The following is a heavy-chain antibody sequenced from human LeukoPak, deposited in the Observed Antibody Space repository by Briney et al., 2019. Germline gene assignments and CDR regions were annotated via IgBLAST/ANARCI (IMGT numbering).Heavy chain of an antibody. CDR2: IRDDGGEI. Sequence: PGGSLRLSCEASGFTFSSYWMSWVRQAPGEGLEWVANIRDDGGEIYYVDSVKGRFTIYRDNAKSSLFLQMNSLRAEDAAVYYCARDKPRGSYYGSIFDSWGQGTLVTVSS. V-gene: IGHV3-7*01. CDR1: GFTFSSYW. J-gene: IGHJ4*02. D-gene: IGHD1-26*01. CDR3: ARDKPRGSYYGSIFDS.